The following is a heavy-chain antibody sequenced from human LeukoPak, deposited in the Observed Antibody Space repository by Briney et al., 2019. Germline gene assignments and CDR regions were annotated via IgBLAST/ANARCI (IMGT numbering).Heavy chain of an antibody. V-gene: IGHV4-59*01. CDR2: VDHTGST. Sequence: SETLSLTCAVSDDSITMYYWTWIRQPPGKGLEWIGYVDHTGSTNFNPSLHGRVSISRDTSKNLFSLRLRSVTAADTGVYFCARGRVSSSTWYSTYYYYFYMDVWGKGTTVTVSS. D-gene: IGHD1-1*01. J-gene: IGHJ6*03. CDR3: ARGRVSSSTWYSTYYYYFYMDV. CDR1: DDSITMYY.